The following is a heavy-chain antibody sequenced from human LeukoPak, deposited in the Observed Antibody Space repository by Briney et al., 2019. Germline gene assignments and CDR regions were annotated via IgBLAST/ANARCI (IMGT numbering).Heavy chain of an antibody. J-gene: IGHJ4*02. CDR2: IYHSGST. V-gene: IGHV4/OR15-8*01. Sequence: SETLSLTSIVSGGSVGSGGFYWSWVRQPPGKGLEWIGEIYHSGSTNYNPSLKSRVTISVDKSKNQFSLKLSSVTAADTAVYYCAREDDYGVVWGQGTLVTVSS. CDR3: AREDDYGVV. D-gene: IGHD4-17*01. CDR1: GGSVGSGGFY.